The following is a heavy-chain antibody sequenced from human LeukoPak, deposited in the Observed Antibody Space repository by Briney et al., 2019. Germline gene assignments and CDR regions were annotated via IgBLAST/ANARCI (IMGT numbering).Heavy chain of an antibody. CDR1: GFTFSSNS. CDR3: ATLLQDDY. V-gene: IGHV3-21*01. Sequence: GGSLRLSCAASGFTFSSNSMNWVRQAPGKGLEWVSLISSDTSHIYYADSVKGRFAISRDNAKNTLYLQMNSLRAEDTAVYYCATLLQDDYWGQGTLVTVSS. D-gene: IGHD2-15*01. CDR2: ISSDTSHI. J-gene: IGHJ4*02.